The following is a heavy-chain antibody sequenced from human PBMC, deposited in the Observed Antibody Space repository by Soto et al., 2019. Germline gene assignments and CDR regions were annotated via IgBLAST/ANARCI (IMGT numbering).Heavy chain of an antibody. CDR3: ASPKIAFCNWFDP. CDR2: VYYTGTT. D-gene: IGHD3-3*02. Sequence: SETLSLTCTVSGGSIDSYYWTWIRQPPGKGLEWIGYVYYTGTTTYSPSLKSRVTISVDTSKNQISLKLSSVTAADTAVYYCASPKIAFCNWFDPWDQGTLVTVSS. V-gene: IGHV4-59*08. CDR1: GGSIDSYY. J-gene: IGHJ5*02.